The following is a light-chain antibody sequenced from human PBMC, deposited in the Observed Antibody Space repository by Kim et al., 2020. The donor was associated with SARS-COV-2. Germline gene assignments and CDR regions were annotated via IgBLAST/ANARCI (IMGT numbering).Light chain of an antibody. V-gene: IGKV4-1*01. CDR1: QSVLHNSDNRNY. Sequence: ATINCKSSQSVLHNSDNRNYLAWYQQKPGQPPKLLIYWASTRESGVPGRFSGSGSGTDFTLTISSLQAEDVAVYYCQQYYSAPLTFGGGTKVDIK. CDR3: QQYYSAPLT. J-gene: IGKJ4*01. CDR2: WAS.